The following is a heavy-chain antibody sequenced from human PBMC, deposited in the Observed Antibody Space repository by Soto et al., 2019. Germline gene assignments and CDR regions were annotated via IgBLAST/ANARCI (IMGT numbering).Heavy chain of an antibody. CDR3: ARGALGIQLWLPVDY. CDR1: GYTIASYY. CDR2: INPSGGST. D-gene: IGHD5-18*01. J-gene: IGHJ4*01. Sequence: ASVKVSWRESGYTIASYYMRWVRQAPGQGLEWMGIINPSGGSTSYAQKFQGRVTMTRDTSTSTVYMELSSLRSEDTAVYYCARGALGIQLWLPVDYWGHGTLVTVSS. V-gene: IGHV1-46*01.